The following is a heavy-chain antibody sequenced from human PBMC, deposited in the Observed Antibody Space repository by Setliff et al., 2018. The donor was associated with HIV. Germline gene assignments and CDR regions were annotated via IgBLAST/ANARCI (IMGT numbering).Heavy chain of an antibody. Sequence: ASVKVSCKAFGYTFTSYALNWVRQAPGQGLEWMGWINTYTANPMYAQGFTGRFVFSLDTSVRTAYLQISSLKAEDTALYYCARDRGVRGANDAFNIWGLGTVVTVSS. D-gene: IGHD3-10*01. V-gene: IGHV7-4-1*02. CDR2: INTYTANP. CDR1: GYTFTSYA. J-gene: IGHJ3*02. CDR3: ARDRGVRGANDAFNI.